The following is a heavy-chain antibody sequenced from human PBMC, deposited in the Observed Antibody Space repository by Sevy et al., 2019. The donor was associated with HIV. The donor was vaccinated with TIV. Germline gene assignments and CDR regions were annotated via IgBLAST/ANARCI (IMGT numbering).Heavy chain of an antibody. CDR2: ISFDGSDK. Sequence: GGSLRISCAASGFDFSTYEMHWVRQAPGKGLEWVAFISFDGSDKWYVDSVKGRFTISRDNSKNTLYVQMNTLRDEDTAVYYCAKRERSYYDSSGNYDAFDVRGQGTSVTVSS. D-gene: IGHD3-22*01. V-gene: IGHV3-33*03. CDR1: GFDFSTYE. CDR3: AKRERSYYDSSGNYDAFDV. J-gene: IGHJ3*01.